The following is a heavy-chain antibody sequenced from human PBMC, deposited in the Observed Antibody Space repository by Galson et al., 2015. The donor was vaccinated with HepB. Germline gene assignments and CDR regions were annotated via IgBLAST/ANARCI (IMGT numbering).Heavy chain of an antibody. J-gene: IGHJ4*02. V-gene: IGHV3-53*01. CDR3: ARDRWGYPGLFDY. CDR1: GFNVSSNY. D-gene: IGHD7-27*01. Sequence: SLRLSCAASGFNVSSNYMSWVRQAPGKGLEWVSVIYTGGSTYYTDSVKGRFTISRDNSKNTLYLQMNSLRGEDTAVYYCARDRWGYPGLFDYWGQGTLVIVSS. CDR2: IYTGGST.